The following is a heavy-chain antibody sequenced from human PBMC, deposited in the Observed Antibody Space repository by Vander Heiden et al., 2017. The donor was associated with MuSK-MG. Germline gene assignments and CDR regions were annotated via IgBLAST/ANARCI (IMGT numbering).Heavy chain of an antibody. V-gene: IGHV3-7*01. CDR1: GFTFSSYW. J-gene: IGHJ4*02. D-gene: IGHD2-15*01. Sequence: AASGFTFSSYWMSWVRQAPGKGLEWVANIKQDGSEKYYVDAVKGRFTISRDNAKNALYRQMNRMRAEDTAVYYYSIDRWNPMYGGFDYWGQGTMVTVYS. CDR3: SIDRWNPMYGGFDY. CDR2: IKQDGSEK.